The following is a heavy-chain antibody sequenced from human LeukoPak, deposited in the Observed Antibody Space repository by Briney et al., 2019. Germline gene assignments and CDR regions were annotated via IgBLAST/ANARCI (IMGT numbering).Heavy chain of an antibody. CDR3: AKDPLVGAATYFDY. V-gene: IGHV3-23*01. D-gene: IGHD1-26*01. CDR1: GFTFNNYA. Sequence: GGSLRLSCAASGFTFNNYALSWVRQAPGKGLEWVSGINATGDTTYYADSVKGRFTISRDNSKNTLYLQMNSLRAEDTAVYHCAKDPLVGAATYFDYWGQGTLVTVSS. J-gene: IGHJ4*02. CDR2: INATGDTT.